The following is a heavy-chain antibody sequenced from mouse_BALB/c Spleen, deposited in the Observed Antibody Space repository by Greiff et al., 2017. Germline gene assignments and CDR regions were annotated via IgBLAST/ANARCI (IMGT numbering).Heavy chain of an antibody. Sequence: EVKLEESGGGLVQPGGSMKLSCVASGFTFSNYWMNWVRQSPEKGLEWVAEIRLKSNNYATHYAESVKGRFTISRDDSKSSVYLQMNNLRAEDTGIYYCTRALYGNHPCFDYWGQGTTLTVSS. J-gene: IGHJ2*01. CDR3: TRALYGNHPCFDY. CDR2: IRLKSNNYAT. V-gene: IGHV6-6*02. D-gene: IGHD2-1*01. CDR1: GFTFSNYW.